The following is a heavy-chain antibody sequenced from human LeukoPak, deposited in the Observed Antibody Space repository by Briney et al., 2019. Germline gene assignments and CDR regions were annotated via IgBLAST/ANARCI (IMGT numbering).Heavy chain of an antibody. CDR3: TRNIDIVVVVVATPFSP. CDR1: GFNISGSA. V-gene: IGHV3-73*01. J-gene: IGHJ5*02. CDR2: VRNRHSNYAT. D-gene: IGHD2-15*01. Sequence: GGSLRLSCEASGFNISGSAMHWVRQASGKGLEWVGHVRNRHSNYATAYAASVKGRFTISRDDSKDTAYLQMNSLKSEDTAVYYSTRNIDIVVVVVATPFSPWGQGILVTVSS.